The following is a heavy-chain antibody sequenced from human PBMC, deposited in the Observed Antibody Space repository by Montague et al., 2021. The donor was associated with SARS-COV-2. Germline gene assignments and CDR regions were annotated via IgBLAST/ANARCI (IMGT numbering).Heavy chain of an antibody. V-gene: IGHV3-23*01. D-gene: IGHD6-19*01. CDR3: AKDTATIRIAVALMDV. CDR1: GFIFSNYA. CDR2: MSGSGVRR. J-gene: IGHJ6*02. Sequence: SLRLSCAASGFIFSNYALTWVRQAPGKGLEWVSTMSGSGVRRDYADSVKGRFTISRDSSKNTLYLQMNGLRVEDTAVYYCAKDTATIRIAVALMDVWGQGTTVIVSS.